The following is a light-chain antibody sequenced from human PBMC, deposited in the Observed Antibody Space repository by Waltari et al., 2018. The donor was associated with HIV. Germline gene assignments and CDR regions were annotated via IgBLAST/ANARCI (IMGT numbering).Light chain of an antibody. CDR2: RAA. CDR1: QSVLYRSTNNQH. J-gene: IGKJ4*01. CDR3: REHQRLALT. V-gene: IGKV4-1*01. Sequence: DIVMTQSPDSLAVSLGERVTINCKSSQSVLYRSTNNQHLGWYQQKPGQPPKVLIYRAATQESRVRCRFSGSKSAKDCTLTIGNRQAEGGAVYFKREHQRLALTFGGRTK.